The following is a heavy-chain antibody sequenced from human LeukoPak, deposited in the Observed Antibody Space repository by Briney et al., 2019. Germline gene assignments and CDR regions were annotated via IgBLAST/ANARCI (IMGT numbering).Heavy chain of an antibody. CDR3: ARGQGGVGY. J-gene: IGHJ4*02. V-gene: IGHV3-48*01. CDR1: PFTFSSYG. D-gene: IGHD3-16*01. CDR2: ISSFSGTI. Sequence: GGSLRLSCAASPFTFSSYGMHWVRQAPGKGLEWVSYISSFSGTINYADSVKGRFTISRDNAKNSLYLQMNSLRAEDTAVYYCARGQGGVGYWGQGTLVTVSS.